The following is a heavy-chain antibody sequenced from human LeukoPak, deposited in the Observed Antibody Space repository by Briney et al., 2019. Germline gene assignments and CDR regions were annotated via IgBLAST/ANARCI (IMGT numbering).Heavy chain of an antibody. D-gene: IGHD1-26*01. CDR2: INPNSGGT. V-gene: IGHV1-2*02. CDR3: ARIVIVGATNWFDP. Sequence: ASVKVSCKASGYIFTGYYMHWVRQAPGQGLEWMGWINPNSGGTNYAQKFQGRVTMTRDTSISTAHMELSRLRSDDTAVYYCARIVIVGATNWFDPWGQGTLVTVSS. J-gene: IGHJ5*02. CDR1: GYIFTGYY.